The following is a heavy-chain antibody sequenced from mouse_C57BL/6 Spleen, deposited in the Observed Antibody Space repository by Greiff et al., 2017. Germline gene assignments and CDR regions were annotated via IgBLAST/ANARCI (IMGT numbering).Heavy chain of an antibody. CDR3: AIGELRLRVYAMDY. J-gene: IGHJ4*01. CDR2: IYPGNSDT. V-gene: IGHV1-5*01. D-gene: IGHD3-2*02. Sequence: VQLQQSGTVLARPGASVKMSCKTSGYTFTSYWMHWVKQRPGQGLEWIGAIYPGNSDTSYNQKFKGKAKLTAVTSASTAYMQLSSLTSEDSAVYYCAIGELRLRVYAMDYWGQGTSVTVSS. CDR1: GYTFTSYW.